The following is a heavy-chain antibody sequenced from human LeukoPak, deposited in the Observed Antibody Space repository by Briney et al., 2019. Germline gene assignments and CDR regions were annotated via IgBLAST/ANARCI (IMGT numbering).Heavy chain of an antibody. CDR1: GYTFTSYD. CDR2: MNPNSGNT. D-gene: IGHD3-10*01. Sequence: GASVKVSCKASGYTFTSYDINWVRQATGQGLEWMGWMNPNSGNTGYAQKFQGRVTMTRNTSISTAYMELSSLRSDDTAVYYCARDRQAYYYGSGSSLPEDYWGQGTLVTVSS. CDR3: ARDRQAYYYGSGSSLPEDY. V-gene: IGHV1-8*01. J-gene: IGHJ4*02.